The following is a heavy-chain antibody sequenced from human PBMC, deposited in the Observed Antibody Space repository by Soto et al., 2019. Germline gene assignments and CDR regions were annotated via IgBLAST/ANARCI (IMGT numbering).Heavy chain of an antibody. J-gene: IGHJ4*02. Sequence: QVQLQESGPGLVKPSETLSLTCAVSGGSISTNHWWTWVRQPPGQGLEYIGEIHHTGSTHYTPSLKSRVTISVDKSKNQFSLKLTSVTAADTAVYYCARVDWSGNDYDFWGQGTLVTVSS. D-gene: IGHD5-12*01. CDR3: ARVDWSGNDYDF. V-gene: IGHV4-4*02. CDR2: IHHTGST. CDR1: GGSISTNHW.